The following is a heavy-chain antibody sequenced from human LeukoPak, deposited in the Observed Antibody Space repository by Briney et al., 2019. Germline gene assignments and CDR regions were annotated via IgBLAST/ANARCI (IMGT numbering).Heavy chain of an antibody. CDR2: ISGSGGRI. Sequence: GGPLTLPCAASGFTFSSHAMSWLPQSPGKGLEWVSDISGSGGRINYADSVKGRFTISRDNSKNTLYLQMNSLRAEDTVVYYGAKTSDFGDYPHVGGRGTLVTVPS. D-gene: IGHD4-17*01. V-gene: IGHV3-23*01. CDR1: GFTFSSHA. CDR3: AKTSDFGDYPHV. J-gene: IGHJ4*02.